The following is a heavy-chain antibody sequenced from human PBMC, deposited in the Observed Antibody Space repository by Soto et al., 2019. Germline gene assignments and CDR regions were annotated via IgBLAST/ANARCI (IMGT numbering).Heavy chain of an antibody. V-gene: IGHV4-31*03. CDR2: IYYSGST. J-gene: IGHJ6*02. CDR3: ARDRKIGYDSSGYSTPRGAYYYYGMDV. Sequence: SETLSLTCTVPGGSISSGGYYWSWIRQHPGKGLEWIGYIYYSGSTYYNPSLKSRVTISVDTSKNQFSLKLSSVPAADTAVYYCARDRKIGYDSSGYSTPRGAYYYYGMDVWGQGTTVTVSS. CDR1: GGSISSGGYY. D-gene: IGHD3-22*01.